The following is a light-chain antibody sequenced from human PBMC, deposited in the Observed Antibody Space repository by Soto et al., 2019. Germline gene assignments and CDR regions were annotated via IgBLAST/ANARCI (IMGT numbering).Light chain of an antibody. CDR3: QQYEDLPLT. Sequence: DIQLTQSPSSLSASVGDRVSITCQASQDINNYLNWYQQKPGKAPKLLIFDASSVETGVPSRFSGSGSGTHITFTISSLEPEDIATYHCQQYEDLPLTFGGGTRVDLK. CDR1: QDINNY. J-gene: IGKJ4*01. V-gene: IGKV1-33*01. CDR2: DAS.